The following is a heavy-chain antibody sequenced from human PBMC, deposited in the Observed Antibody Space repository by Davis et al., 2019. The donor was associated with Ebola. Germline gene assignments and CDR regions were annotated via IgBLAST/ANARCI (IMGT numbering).Heavy chain of an antibody. D-gene: IGHD2-8*02. CDR3: ASLRRTITGMDDAFDI. CDR1: GYTFSKSW. J-gene: IGHJ3*02. Sequence: GESLKISCKGSGYTFSKSWIGWVRQMPGKGLEWMGIIYTGDSDTRYSPSFRGQVTISADKSIKTAYLQWSSLKASDTAMYYCASLRRTITGMDDAFDIWGQGTMVTVSS. CDR2: IYTGDSDT. V-gene: IGHV5-51*01.